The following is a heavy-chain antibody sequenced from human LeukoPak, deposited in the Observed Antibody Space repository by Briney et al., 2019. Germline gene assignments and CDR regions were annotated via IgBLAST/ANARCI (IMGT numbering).Heavy chain of an antibody. D-gene: IGHD4-23*01. CDR1: GGTFSSYA. CDR3: ARDYGGNDGFRRDWFDP. Sequence: GSSVKVSCKASGGTFSSYAISWVRQAPGQGLEWMGGIIPIFGTANYAQKFQGRVTITTDESTSTAYMELSSLRSEDTAVYYCARDYGGNDGFRRDWFDPSGQGTLVTVSS. CDR2: IIPIFGTA. V-gene: IGHV1-69*05. J-gene: IGHJ5*02.